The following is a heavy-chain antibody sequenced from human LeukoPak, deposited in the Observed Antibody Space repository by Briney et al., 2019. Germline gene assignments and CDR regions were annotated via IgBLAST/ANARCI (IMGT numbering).Heavy chain of an antibody. CDR2: ISGSGGST. CDR1: GFTFSSYA. Sequence: GGSLRLSCAASGFTFSSYAMSWVRQAPGKGLEWVSAISGSGGSTYYADSVKGRFTISRDNSKNTLYLQMNSLRAEDTAVYYCAKASLREDYYGSGSPWYFDYWGQGTLVTVSS. D-gene: IGHD3-10*01. V-gene: IGHV3-23*01. J-gene: IGHJ4*02. CDR3: AKASLREDYYGSGSPWYFDY.